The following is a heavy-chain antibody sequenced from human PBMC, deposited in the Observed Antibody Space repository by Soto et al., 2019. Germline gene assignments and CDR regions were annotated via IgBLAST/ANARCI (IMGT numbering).Heavy chain of an antibody. Sequence: EVQLVESGGGLVQPGRSLRLSCSASGFTFDDCAMHWVRQAPGKGPEWVSGISWDSATVGYAESVKGRFTITRDDAKTSLYLQMDSLRREDTALYYCVQGRYPTMATPLDHWGQGTLVTVSS. D-gene: IGHD3-9*01. CDR1: GFTFDDCA. CDR3: VQGRYPTMATPLDH. V-gene: IGHV3-9*01. J-gene: IGHJ5*02. CDR2: ISWDSATV.